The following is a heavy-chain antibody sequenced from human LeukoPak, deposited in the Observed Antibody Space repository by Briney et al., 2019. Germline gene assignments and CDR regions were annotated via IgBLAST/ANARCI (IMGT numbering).Heavy chain of an antibody. V-gene: IGHV1-18*01. CDR3: WSDLPRGSMGGSAFDL. D-gene: IGHD6-25*01. J-gene: IGHJ4*02. Sequence: ASVKVSCKTSVYTFTNFGIGWVRQAPGQGLEWVGWISGGNGNTDYPHTPQDRFTMTTDTSTNTAYMELKLLRPDAPAVFYCWSDLPRGSMGGSAFDLWGQGTLVIVSS. CDR2: ISGGNGNT. CDR1: VYTFTNFG.